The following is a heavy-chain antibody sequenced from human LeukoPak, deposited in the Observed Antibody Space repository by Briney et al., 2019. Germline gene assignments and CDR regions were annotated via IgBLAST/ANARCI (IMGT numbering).Heavy chain of an antibody. CDR2: ISGSGGST. CDR3: AKDQGMITFGGVIVPLNYFDY. J-gene: IGHJ4*02. CDR1: GFTFSSYA. V-gene: IGHV3-23*01. Sequence: SGGSLRLSCAASGFTFSSYAISWVRQAPGKGLEWVSAISGSGGSTYYADSVKGRFTISRDNSKNTLYLQMNSLRAEDTAVYYCAKDQGMITFGGVIVPLNYFDYWGQGTLVTVSS. D-gene: IGHD3-16*02.